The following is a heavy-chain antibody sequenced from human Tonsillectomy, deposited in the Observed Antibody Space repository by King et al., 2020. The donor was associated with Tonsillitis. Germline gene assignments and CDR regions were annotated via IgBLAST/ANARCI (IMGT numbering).Heavy chain of an antibody. D-gene: IGHD1-1*01. CDR3: ARVTTTLEATGIGWFDP. V-gene: IGHV1-46*01. CDR1: GYTFTSYF. J-gene: IGHJ5*02. Sequence: QVQLVESGPEVMKPGASVKVSCKASGYTFTSYFLHWVRQAPGQGLEWMGVINPGGGTTTYAQKFQGRVTMTGDTSTSTVYMELRGLTSEDTAVYYCARVTTTLEATGIGWFDPWGQGTLVTVSS. CDR2: INPGGGTT.